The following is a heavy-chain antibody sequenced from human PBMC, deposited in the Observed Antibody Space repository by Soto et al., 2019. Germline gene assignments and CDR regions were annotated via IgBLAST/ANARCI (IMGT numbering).Heavy chain of an antibody. CDR2: IIPIFGTA. D-gene: IGHD2-15*01. CDR1: GGTFSSYA. V-gene: IGHV1-69*01. J-gene: IGHJ5*02. Sequence: QVQLVQSGAEVKKPGSSVKVSCKASGGTFSSYAISWVRQAPGQGLEWMGGIIPIFGTANYAQKFQGRVTITGDESTSTAYMGLSRLGSEDTAVYFCAGGRPDCCGGSCYPRCFDPWGQGTLVTVSS. CDR3: AGGRPDCCGGSCYPRCFDP.